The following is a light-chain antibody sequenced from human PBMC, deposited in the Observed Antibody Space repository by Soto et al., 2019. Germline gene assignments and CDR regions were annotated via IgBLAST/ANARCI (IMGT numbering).Light chain of an antibody. J-gene: IGLJ3*02. V-gene: IGLV2-23*01. Sequence: QSVLTQPASVSGSPGQSINISCTGTSNDVGSYDLVSWYQLYPGKAPKLVIYEANKRPSGISNRFSVSKSGNTASLTISGLQAEDEAHYYCCSYARGRIWVFGGGTKVTVL. CDR1: SNDVGSYDL. CDR2: EAN. CDR3: CSYARGRIWV.